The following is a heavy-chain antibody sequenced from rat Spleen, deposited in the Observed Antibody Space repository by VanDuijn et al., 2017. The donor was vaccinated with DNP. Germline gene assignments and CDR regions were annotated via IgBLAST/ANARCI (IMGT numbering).Heavy chain of an antibody. J-gene: IGHJ3*01. CDR1: GFTFSDYN. Sequence: EVQLVESGGGLVQPGRSLKLSCAASGFTFSDYNMAWVRQAPKKGLEWVATISYDGSVTYYGDSVKGRFTISRDNEKSTLYLQMDSLRSEDTATYYCTKPASYGGFWFAYWGQGTLVTVSS. V-gene: IGHV5-7*01. CDR3: TKPASYGGFWFAY. D-gene: IGHD1-11*01. CDR2: ISYDGSVT.